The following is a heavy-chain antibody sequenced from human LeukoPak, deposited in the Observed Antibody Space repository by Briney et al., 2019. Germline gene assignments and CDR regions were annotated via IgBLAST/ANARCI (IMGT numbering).Heavy chain of an antibody. D-gene: IGHD6-19*01. Sequence: ASVKVSCKASGYTFTGYYMHWVRQAPGHGLEWMGWINPNSGGTNYAQKFQGRVTMTRDTSISTAYMELSRLRSDDTAVYYCAHVIAVAGTTTDAFDIWGQGTMVTVSS. V-gene: IGHV1-2*02. CDR3: AHVIAVAGTTTDAFDI. CDR2: INPNSGGT. CDR1: GYTFTGYY. J-gene: IGHJ3*02.